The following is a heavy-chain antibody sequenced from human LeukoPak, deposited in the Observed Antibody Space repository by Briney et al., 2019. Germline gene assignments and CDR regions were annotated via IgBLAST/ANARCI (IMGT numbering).Heavy chain of an antibody. CDR2: IYHSGST. CDR1: GGSISSGGYS. D-gene: IGHD2-21*02. Sequence: SQTLSLTCAVSGGSISSGGYSWSWIRQPPGKGLEWIGYIYHSGSTHYNPSLKSRVTISVDRSKNQFSLKLSSVTAADTAVYYCARGSYCGGDCYSAWDYWGQGTLVTVSS. CDR3: ARGSYCGGDCYSAWDY. V-gene: IGHV4-30-2*01. J-gene: IGHJ4*02.